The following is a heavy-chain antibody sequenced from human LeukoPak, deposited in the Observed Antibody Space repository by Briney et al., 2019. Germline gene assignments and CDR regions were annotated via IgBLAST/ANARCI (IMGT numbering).Heavy chain of an antibody. D-gene: IGHD3-9*01. J-gene: IGHJ6*04. CDR1: GGSISSGGYY. V-gene: IGHV4-31*03. CDR2: IYYSGST. CDR3: AKDEVRYFDWSHHYYYGMDV. Sequence: KSSETLSLTCTVSGGSISSGGYYWSWIRQHPGMGLEWIGYIYYSGSTYYNPSLKSRVTISVDTSKNQFSLKLSSVTAADTAVHYCAKDEVRYFDWSHHYYYGMDVWGKGTTVTVSS.